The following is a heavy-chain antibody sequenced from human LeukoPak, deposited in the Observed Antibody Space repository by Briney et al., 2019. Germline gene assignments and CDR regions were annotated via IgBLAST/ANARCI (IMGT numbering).Heavy chain of an antibody. CDR3: ARCCRLGYDFWSGYGLDAFDI. CDR2: INHSGSN. V-gene: IGHV4-34*01. D-gene: IGHD3-3*01. J-gene: IGHJ3*02. CDR1: VGSFSGYY. Sequence: PSETLSLTCAVYVGSFSGYYWSWLRQPPGKGLEWIGEINHSGSNNYNPSLQSRVTISVDPSKNQFSLKLSSVTAADTAVYYCARCCRLGYDFWSGYGLDAFDIWGQGTMVTVSS.